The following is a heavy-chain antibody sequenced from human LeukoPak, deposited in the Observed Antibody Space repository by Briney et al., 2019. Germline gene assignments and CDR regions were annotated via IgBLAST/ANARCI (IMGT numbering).Heavy chain of an antibody. CDR2: IYPGDSDT. V-gene: IGHV5-51*01. Sequence: GKSLKISCKGSGYSFTSYWIGWVRQMPGKGLEWMGIIYPGDSDTRYSPSFQGQVTISADKSISTAYLQWSSQKASDTAMYYCARFDCSSTSCYPWFDPWGQGTLVTVSS. CDR1: GYSFTSYW. D-gene: IGHD2-2*01. CDR3: ARFDCSSTSCYPWFDP. J-gene: IGHJ5*02.